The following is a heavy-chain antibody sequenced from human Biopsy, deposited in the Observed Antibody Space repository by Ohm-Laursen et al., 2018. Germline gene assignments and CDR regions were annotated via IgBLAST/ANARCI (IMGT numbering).Heavy chain of an antibody. CDR3: ARDRGFYSDRTVPGYFDL. J-gene: IGHJ2*01. Sequence: TLSLTCIVSGDSISSYYWSWIRQPPGKGLEWIGYVYYTGSIDYNPSLQSRVTISVDTSKNHFSLRLRSVTPADTAIYYCARDRGFYSDRTVPGYFDLWGRGTLVTVSS. V-gene: IGHV4-59*01. CDR1: GDSISSYY. CDR2: VYYTGSI. D-gene: IGHD3-22*01.